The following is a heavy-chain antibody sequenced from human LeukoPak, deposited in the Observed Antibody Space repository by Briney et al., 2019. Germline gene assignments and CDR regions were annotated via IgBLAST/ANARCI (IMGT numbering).Heavy chain of an antibody. CDR2: IKGDERST. D-gene: IGHD1-1*01. Sequence: GGSLRLSCAASGFTFSSYWLHWVRQAPGKGLVWVSRIKGDERSTNYADSVKGRFTISRDNAKNTLYLQMNSLRAEDTAVYYCARETGKRGMDVWGQGTTVTVSS. J-gene: IGHJ6*02. CDR3: ARETGKRGMDV. CDR1: GFTFSSYW. V-gene: IGHV3-74*01.